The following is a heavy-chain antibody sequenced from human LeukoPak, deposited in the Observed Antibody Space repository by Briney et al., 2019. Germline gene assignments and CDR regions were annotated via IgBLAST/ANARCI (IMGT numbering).Heavy chain of an antibody. CDR2: IYYGGST. D-gene: IGHD6-13*01. CDR3: ARGDGGSSWYSLAFDI. Sequence: PSETLSLTCAVYGGSFSGYYWSWIRQPPGKGLEWIGSIYYGGSTYYNPSLKSRVTISVDTSKNQFSLKLSSVTAADTAVYYCARGDGGSSWYSLAFDIWGQGTMVTVSS. CDR1: GGSFSGYY. V-gene: IGHV4-34*01. J-gene: IGHJ3*02.